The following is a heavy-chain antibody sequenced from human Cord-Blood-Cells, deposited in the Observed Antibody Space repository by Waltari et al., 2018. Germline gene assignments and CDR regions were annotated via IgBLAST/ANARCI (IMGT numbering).Heavy chain of an antibody. D-gene: IGHD3-3*01. CDR2: ISWNSGSI. CDR3: AKDITYYDFWSGYYYYYGMDV. V-gene: IGHV3-9*01. CDR1: GFTFDDYA. Sequence: GGGLVQPGRSLRLSCAASGFTFDDYAMHWVRQAPGKGLEWVSGISWNSGSIGYADSVKGRFTISRDNAKNSLYLQMNSLRAEDTALYYCAKDITYYDFWSGYYYYYGMDVWGQGTTVTVSS. J-gene: IGHJ6*02.